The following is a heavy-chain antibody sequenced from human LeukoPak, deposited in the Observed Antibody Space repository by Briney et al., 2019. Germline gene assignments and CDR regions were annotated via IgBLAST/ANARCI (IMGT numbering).Heavy chain of an antibody. CDR3: ARVLISITMVRGVITGPMDV. V-gene: IGHV4-59*01. Sequence: SETLSLTCTVSGGSISSYYWSWIRQPPGKGLEWIGYIYYSGSTNYNPSLKSRVTISVDTSKNQFSLKLSSVTAADTAVYYCARVLISITMVRGVITGPMDVWGQGTTVTVSS. CDR2: IYYSGST. D-gene: IGHD3-10*01. J-gene: IGHJ6*02. CDR1: GGSISSYY.